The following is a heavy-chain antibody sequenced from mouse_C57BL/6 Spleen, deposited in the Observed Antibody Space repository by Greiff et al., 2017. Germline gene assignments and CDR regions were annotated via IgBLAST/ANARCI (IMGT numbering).Heavy chain of an antibody. CDR3: ARSDGYYVEDYFDD. D-gene: IGHD2-3*01. Sequence: QVQLQQPGAELVKPGASVKLSCKASGYTFTSYWMHWVKQRPGQGLEWIGMIHPNSGSTNYNEKFKSKATLTVDKSSSTAYMQLSSLTSEDSAVYYCARSDGYYVEDYFDDWGQGTTLTVSS. CDR2: IHPNSGST. J-gene: IGHJ2*01. V-gene: IGHV1-64*01. CDR1: GYTFTSYW.